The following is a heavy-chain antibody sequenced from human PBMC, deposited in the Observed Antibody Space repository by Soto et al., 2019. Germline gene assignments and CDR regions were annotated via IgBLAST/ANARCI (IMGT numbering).Heavy chain of an antibody. J-gene: IGHJ4*02. V-gene: IGHV3-23*01. D-gene: IGHD5-18*01. CDR2: ISGSGGST. Sequence: GGSMRISRAASGVTFSSYAMSLVRQAPGKGLEWVSAISGSGGSTYYADSVKGRFTISRDNSKNTLYLQMNSLRAEDTAVYYCAKDIKWGYSRKHFDYWGQGTLVTVSS. CDR1: GVTFSSYA. CDR3: AKDIKWGYSRKHFDY.